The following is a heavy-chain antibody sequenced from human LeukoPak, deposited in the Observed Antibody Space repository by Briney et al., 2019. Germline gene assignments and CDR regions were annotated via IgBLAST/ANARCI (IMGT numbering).Heavy chain of an antibody. J-gene: IGHJ5*02. CDR2: IYYSGST. V-gene: IGHV4-61*08. CDR3: ARAPYCSSTSCYGDNWFDP. CDR1: GGSISSGGYS. Sequence: SETLSLTCAVSGGSISSGGYSWSWIRQPPGKGLEWIGYIYYSGSTNYNPSLKSRVTISVDTSKNQFSLKLSSATAADTAVYYCARAPYCSSTSCYGDNWFDPWGQGTLVTVSS. D-gene: IGHD2-2*01.